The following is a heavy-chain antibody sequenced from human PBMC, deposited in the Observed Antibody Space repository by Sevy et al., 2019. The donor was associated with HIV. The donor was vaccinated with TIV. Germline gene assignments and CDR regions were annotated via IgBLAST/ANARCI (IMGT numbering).Heavy chain of an antibody. D-gene: IGHD3-10*01. CDR1: GYSFSSYW. CDR3: ARHDGVLGQVAQMDV. J-gene: IGHJ6*02. CDR2: IYPGDSDI. V-gene: IGHV5-51*01. Sequence: GESLKISCKGSGYSFSSYWIGWVRQMPGKGLEWMGIIYPGDSDIIYSPSFQGQVTISADKSISTAYLQWSSLKASDTAMYYCARHDGVLGQVAQMDVWGQGTTVTVSS.